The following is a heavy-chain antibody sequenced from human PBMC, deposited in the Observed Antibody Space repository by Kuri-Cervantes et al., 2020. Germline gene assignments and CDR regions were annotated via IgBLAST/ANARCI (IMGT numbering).Heavy chain of an antibody. V-gene: IGHV4-61*01. CDR1: GGSVSSGSYY. J-gene: IGHJ2*01. CDR3: ARVERWQHVYFDV. Sequence: SETLSLTCTVSGGSVSSGSYYWSWIRQPPGKGLEWIGYIYYSGSTNYNPSLNSRVTISLDTSKRQLSLNLRSVTAADTAVYYCARVERWQHVYFDVWGRGTLVTVSS. CDR2: IYYSGST. D-gene: IGHD5-24*01.